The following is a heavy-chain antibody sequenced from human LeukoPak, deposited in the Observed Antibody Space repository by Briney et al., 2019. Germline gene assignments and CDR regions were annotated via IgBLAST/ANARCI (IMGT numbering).Heavy chain of an antibody. V-gene: IGHV5-51*01. CDR2: IYPGDSDT. CDR3: ARRTDSGSYLDY. J-gene: IGHJ4*02. Sequence: ESLKISCKGSGYSFTSYWTGWVRQMPGKGLECVGIIYPGDSDTKYSPSLQGQVTISADKSISTAYLQWSSLKASDTAMYYCARRTDSGSYLDYWGQGTLVTVSS. CDR1: GYSFTSYW. D-gene: IGHD1-26*01.